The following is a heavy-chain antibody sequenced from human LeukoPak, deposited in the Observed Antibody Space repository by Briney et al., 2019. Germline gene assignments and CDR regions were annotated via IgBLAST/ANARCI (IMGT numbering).Heavy chain of an antibody. Sequence: SETLSLTCTVSGGSISSYYWSWIRQPAGKGLEWIGRIYTSGSTNYNASLKSRVSMSVDTSKNQFSLKLSSVTAADMAVFYCARENSGSYREFDFWGQGTLVTVSS. CDR3: ARENSGSYREFDF. CDR1: GGSISSYY. V-gene: IGHV4-4*07. J-gene: IGHJ4*02. D-gene: IGHD1-26*01. CDR2: IYTSGST.